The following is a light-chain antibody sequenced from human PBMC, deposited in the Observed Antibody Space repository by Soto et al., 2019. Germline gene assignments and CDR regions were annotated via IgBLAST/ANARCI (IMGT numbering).Light chain of an antibody. CDR1: QSVSSN. CDR3: QQHNTWPLT. Sequence: ETVMTQSPATLSVSLGERPTLSCRASQSVSSNLAWYQQKPGQAPRLLIYDASTRATGIPARFSGSGSGTEFTLTISSLQSEDFAVYYCQQHNTWPLTFGPGTKVDIK. V-gene: IGKV3-15*01. J-gene: IGKJ3*01. CDR2: DAS.